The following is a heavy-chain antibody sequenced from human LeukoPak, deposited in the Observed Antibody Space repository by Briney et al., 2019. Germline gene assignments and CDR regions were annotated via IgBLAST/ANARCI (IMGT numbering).Heavy chain of an antibody. D-gene: IGHD1-26*01. CDR2: INPSGSST. Sequence: ASVKVSCKASGYSFTSYYMHWVRQAPGQGLEWMGLINPSGSSTTYAQKFQGRVTMTRDMFTSTDYMELTSLTSDDTAVYYCARDNSVGETAWWFDPWGQRTLVTVSS. V-gene: IGHV1-46*01. J-gene: IGHJ5*02. CDR1: GYSFTSYY. CDR3: ARDNSVGETAWWFDP.